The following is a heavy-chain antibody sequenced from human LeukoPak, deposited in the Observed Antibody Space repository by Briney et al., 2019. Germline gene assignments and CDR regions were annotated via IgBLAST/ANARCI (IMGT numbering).Heavy chain of an antibody. CDR1: GFTFSSYS. V-gene: IGHV3-48*01. J-gene: IGHJ1*01. Sequence: PGGSLGLSCAASGFTFSSYSMNWVRQAPGKGLEWLSYISSSSSTMYYAGSVKGRFTISRDNAKNSLYLQMNSLRAEDTAVYYCARDHTGDYLLGHWGQGTLVTVSS. D-gene: IGHD4-17*01. CDR2: ISSSSSTM. CDR3: ARDHTGDYLLGH.